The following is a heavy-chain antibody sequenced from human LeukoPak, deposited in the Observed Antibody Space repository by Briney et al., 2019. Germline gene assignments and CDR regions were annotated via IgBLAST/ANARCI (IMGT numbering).Heavy chain of an antibody. CDR1: RFTFSTYA. D-gene: IGHD2-15*01. J-gene: IGHJ6*02. V-gene: IGHV3-23*01. CDR3: ARKPIRCSGGSCYWGSAHTYYGMDV. CDR2: ISGSDGST. Sequence: SGGSLRLSCAASRFTFSTYAMSWVRQPPGKGLEWVSAISGSDGSTYYADSVKGRFTISRDNSKNTLYLQMNSLRSEDTAVYYCARKPIRCSGGSCYWGSAHTYYGMDVWGQGTTVTVSS.